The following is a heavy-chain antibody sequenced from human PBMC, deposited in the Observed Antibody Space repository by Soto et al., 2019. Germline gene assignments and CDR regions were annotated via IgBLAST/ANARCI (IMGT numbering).Heavy chain of an antibody. CDR3: ARDLGGDTVRGMYYYYYGMDV. V-gene: IGHV1-69*01. D-gene: IGHD2-21*02. CDR1: GGTFSSYA. Sequence: QVQLVQSGAEVKKPGSSVKVSCEASGGTFSSYAISWVRQAPGQGLEWMGGIIPIFGTANYAQKFQGRVAITADESTSTAYMELSSLRSEDTAVYYCARDLGGDTVRGMYYYYYGMDVWGQGTTVTVSS. CDR2: IIPIFGTA. J-gene: IGHJ6*02.